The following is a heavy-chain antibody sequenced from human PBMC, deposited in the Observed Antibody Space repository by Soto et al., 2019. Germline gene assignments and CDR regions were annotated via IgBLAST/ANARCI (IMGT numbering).Heavy chain of an antibody. CDR3: AKDKSNEELSVYYYNGLDV. CDR2: ISWNSGKI. D-gene: IGHD1-26*01. Sequence: EVQLVESGGGLVQPGRSLTLSCAASGFAFDDYAMHWVRQDPGKGLEWVSSISWNSGKIAYAASVKGRFTISRDNAKNFGYLQMNSLRAEDTALYYCAKDKSNEELSVYYYNGLDVWGQGDTVIVSS. V-gene: IGHV3-9*01. CDR1: GFAFDDYA. J-gene: IGHJ6*02.